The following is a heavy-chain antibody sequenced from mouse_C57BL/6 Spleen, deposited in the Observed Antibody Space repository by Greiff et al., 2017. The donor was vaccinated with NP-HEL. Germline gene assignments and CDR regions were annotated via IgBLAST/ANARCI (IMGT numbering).Heavy chain of an antibody. V-gene: IGHV1-82*01. J-gene: IGHJ2*01. CDR3: ARGDGYYATGY. CDR1: GYAFSSSW. CDR2: IYPGDGDT. Sequence: QVQLKESGPELVKPGASVKISCKASGYAFSSSWMNWVKQRPGKGLEWIGRIYPGDGDTNYNGKFKGKATLTADKSSSTAYMQLSSLTSEDSAVYFCARGDGYYATGYWGQGTTLTVSS. D-gene: IGHD2-3*01.